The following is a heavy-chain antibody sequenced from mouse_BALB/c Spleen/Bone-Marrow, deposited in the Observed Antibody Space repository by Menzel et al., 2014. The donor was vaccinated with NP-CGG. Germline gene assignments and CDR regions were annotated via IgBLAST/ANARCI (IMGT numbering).Heavy chain of an antibody. CDR2: ISNSGGSI. Sequence: DVHLVESGGGLVQPGGSLKLSCAAFGFTFSSYTMSWVRQTPEKRLEWVAYISNSGGSIYYPDTVKGRFTISRDNAKNTLYLQMSSLKSEDTAMYYCARLPFDYWGQGTTLTVSS. J-gene: IGHJ2*01. CDR3: ARLPFDY. V-gene: IGHV5-12-2*01. CDR1: GFTFSSYT.